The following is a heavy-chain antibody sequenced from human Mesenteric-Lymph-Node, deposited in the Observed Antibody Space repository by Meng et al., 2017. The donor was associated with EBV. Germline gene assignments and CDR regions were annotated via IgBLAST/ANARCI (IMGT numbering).Heavy chain of an antibody. D-gene: IGHD3-10*01. CDR3: ARDYFGLGTYYNYDWIDS. CDR1: GGSFSGYY. CDR2: INHSGST. V-gene: IGHV4-34*01. Sequence: VQLQRWGAGRWKPSAPLALTCGVHGGSFSGYYWSWIRQSPGKGLEWIGEINHSGSTNYNPSLKSRVSISLDTSDNQFSLKLHSVTAADTAVYYCARDYFGLGTYYNYDWIDSWGQGTLVTVSS. J-gene: IGHJ5*01.